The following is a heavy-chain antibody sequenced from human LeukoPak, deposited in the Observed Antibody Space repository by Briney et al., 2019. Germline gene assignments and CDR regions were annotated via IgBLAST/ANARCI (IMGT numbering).Heavy chain of an antibody. V-gene: IGHV3-30-3*01. CDR3: ARTDISGWSRPLDC. CDR1: GLTFSRYA. J-gene: IGHJ4*02. CDR2: ISSDGSNK. D-gene: IGHD6-19*01. Sequence: GKSLRLSCAASGLTFSRYALHWVRQAPGKGLEWVAVISSDGSNKYYAGSVEGRFTISRDNYNNTLLLQMNSLRAEDTAVYYCARTDISGWSRPLDCWGQGTLVTVSS.